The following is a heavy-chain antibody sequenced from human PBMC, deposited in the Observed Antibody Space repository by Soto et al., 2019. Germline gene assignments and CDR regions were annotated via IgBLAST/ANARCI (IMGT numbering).Heavy chain of an antibody. CDR1: GGSISSGGYY. J-gene: IGHJ3*02. D-gene: IGHD2-2*01. V-gene: IGHV4-31*03. CDR2: IYYSGST. CDR3: ARRYCISTSCYDAFDI. Sequence: QVQLHESGPGLVKPSQTLSLTCTVSGGSISSGGYYWSWIRQHPGKGLEWIGYIYYSGSTYYNPSLKSRVTISVDTSKNQFSLKLSSVTAADTAVYYCARRYCISTSCYDAFDIWGQGTMVTVSS.